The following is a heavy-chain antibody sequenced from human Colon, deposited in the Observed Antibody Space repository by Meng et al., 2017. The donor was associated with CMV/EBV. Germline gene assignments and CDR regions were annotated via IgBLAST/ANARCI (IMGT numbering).Heavy chain of an antibody. D-gene: IGHD4-23*01. CDR1: SGAMNSSANY. CDR2: VYSFGST. CDR3: ARGGQLRWHTGWFDP. Sequence: SETLSLTCTVSSGAMNSSANYWAWIRQPPGKGLEWIGSVYSFGSTYSNPSLKSRVSISIDTFKNQFSLRLSSVTAADTAVYFCARGGQLRWHTGWFDPWGQGTLVTVSS. J-gene: IGHJ5*02. V-gene: IGHV4-39*07.